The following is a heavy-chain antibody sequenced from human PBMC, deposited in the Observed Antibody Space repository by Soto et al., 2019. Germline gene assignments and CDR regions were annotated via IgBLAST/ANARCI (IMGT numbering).Heavy chain of an antibody. V-gene: IGHV3-30*04. CDR1: GFTFSHYP. Sequence: GGSLRLSFTAPGFTFSHYPLPCFRRTPGKGLEGVAYISYHGNAEKYADSVKGRFTISRDNYKKEVYLQMNSLRIEDTAVYYCARVGLNVFRAANDSYNWFEPWGQGTLVTVSS. J-gene: IGHJ5*02. CDR3: ARVGLNVFRAANDSYNWFEP. CDR2: ISYHGNAE. D-gene: IGHD6-25*01.